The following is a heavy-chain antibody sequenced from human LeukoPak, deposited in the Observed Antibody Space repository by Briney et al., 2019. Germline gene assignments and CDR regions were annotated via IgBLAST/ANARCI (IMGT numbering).Heavy chain of an antibody. V-gene: IGHV1-69*01. Sequence: SVKVSCKASGGTFSSYAISWVRQAPGQGLEWMGGIIPIFGTGNYAQKFQGRVTITADESTSTAYMELSSLRSEDTAVYYCARDQVYYDSSGYYYDYWGQGTLVTVSS. CDR2: IIPIFGTG. CDR1: GGTFSSYA. J-gene: IGHJ4*02. D-gene: IGHD3-22*01. CDR3: ARDQVYYDSSGYYYDY.